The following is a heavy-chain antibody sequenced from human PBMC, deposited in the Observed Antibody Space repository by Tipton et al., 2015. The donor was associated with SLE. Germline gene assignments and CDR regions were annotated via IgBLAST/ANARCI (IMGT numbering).Heavy chain of an antibody. Sequence: TLSLTCTVSGGSISNHYWNWIRQPPGKGLEWIGEINHSGSTNYNPSLKSRVTISVDTSKNQFSLKLSSVTAADTAVYYCARGLMVRGVKVDYWGQGTLVTVSS. CDR2: INHSGST. V-gene: IGHV4-34*01. CDR3: ARGLMVRGVKVDY. CDR1: GGSISNHY. D-gene: IGHD3-10*01. J-gene: IGHJ4*02.